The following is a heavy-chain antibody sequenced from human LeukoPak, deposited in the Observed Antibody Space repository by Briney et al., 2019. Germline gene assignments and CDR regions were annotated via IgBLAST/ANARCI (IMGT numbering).Heavy chain of an antibody. D-gene: IGHD3-10*01. CDR3: ARDRGWVVRGSLTLPGWGAFDI. CDR1: GGTFSSYA. CDR2: IIPIFGTA. Sequence: SVKVSCKASGGTFSSYAISWVRQAPGQGLGWMGGIIPIFGTANYAQKFQGRVTITADKSTSTAYMELSSLRSEDTAVYYCARDRGWVVRGSLTLPGWGAFDIWGQGTMVTVSS. V-gene: IGHV1-69*06. J-gene: IGHJ3*02.